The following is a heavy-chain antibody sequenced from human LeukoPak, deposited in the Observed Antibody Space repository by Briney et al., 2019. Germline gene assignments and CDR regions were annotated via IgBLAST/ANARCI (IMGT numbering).Heavy chain of an antibody. V-gene: IGHV3-53*01. D-gene: IGHD1-26*01. Sequence: GGSLRLSCAASGFTVSSNYISWVGQAPGKGLEWVSVIYSGGSTYYADSVKGRFTISRDNSKNTLYLQMNSLRAEDTAVYYCARRSGHYDAFDIWGQGTMVTVSS. CDR3: ARRSGHYDAFDI. CDR2: IYSGGST. J-gene: IGHJ3*02. CDR1: GFTVSSNY.